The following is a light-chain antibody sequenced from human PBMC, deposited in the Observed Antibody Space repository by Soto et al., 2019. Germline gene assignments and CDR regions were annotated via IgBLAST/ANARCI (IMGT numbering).Light chain of an antibody. V-gene: IGKV3-11*01. CDR3: QQRSNWPLT. CDR1: QSVSSY. J-gene: IGKJ1*01. CDR2: DAS. Sequence: EIVLTQSPATLSLFPGERATLSCRASQSVSSYFAWYQQKPGQAPRLLIYDASSRATGIPARFSGSGSGTDFTLTISSLEPEDFAVYYCQQRSNWPLTFGQGTRVDIK.